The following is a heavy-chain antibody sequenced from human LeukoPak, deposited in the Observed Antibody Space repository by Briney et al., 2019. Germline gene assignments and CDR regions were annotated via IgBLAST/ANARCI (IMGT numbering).Heavy chain of an antibody. D-gene: IGHD6-13*01. Sequence: ASVKVSCKVSGYTLTELSMHWVRQAPGKGLEWMGGFDPEDGETIYAQKFQGRVTMTRDTSTSTVYMELSSLRSEDTAVYYCARDESSSWAYNWFDPWGQGTLVTVSS. CDR2: FDPEDGET. J-gene: IGHJ5*02. CDR3: ARDESSSWAYNWFDP. V-gene: IGHV1-24*01. CDR1: GYTLTELS.